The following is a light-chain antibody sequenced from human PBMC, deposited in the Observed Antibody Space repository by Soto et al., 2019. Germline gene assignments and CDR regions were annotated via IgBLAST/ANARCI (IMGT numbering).Light chain of an antibody. V-gene: IGKV3-20*01. CDR1: QSVSSSY. Sequence: EIVLTQSPGTLSLSPGESATLSCRGSQSVSSSYLAWYQQKPGQAPRLLTYGESSRATGIPDRFSGSGSGTDLTLTISSLEPEDFAVYYCQKYGSSPRTCGQGTKVDIK. CDR2: GES. CDR3: QKYGSSPRT. J-gene: IGKJ1*01.